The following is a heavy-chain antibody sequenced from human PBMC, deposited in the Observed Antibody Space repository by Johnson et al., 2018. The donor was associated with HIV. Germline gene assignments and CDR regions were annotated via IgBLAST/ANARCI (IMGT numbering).Heavy chain of an antibody. Sequence: VQLVESGGGLVQPGGSLILSCAASGFTFSSYDMHWVRQTTGKGLEWVSVIDTAGDTYYAGSVKGRFTISRENAKKSLYLQMNSLRAEDTAVYYCTRRSPYDAFDIWGQGTMVTVSS. V-gene: IGHV3-13*01. J-gene: IGHJ3*02. CDR1: GFTFSSYD. CDR3: TRRSPYDAFDI. CDR2: IDTAGDT.